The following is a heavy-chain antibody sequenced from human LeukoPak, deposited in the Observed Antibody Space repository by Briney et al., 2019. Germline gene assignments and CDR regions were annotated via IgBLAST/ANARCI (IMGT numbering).Heavy chain of an antibody. J-gene: IGHJ4*02. CDR3: ARDGGGGYNSNFDY. CDR1: GGSISSYY. CDR2: TYYSGST. Sequence: SETLSLTCTVSGGSISSYYWSWIRQPPGKGLEWIGYTYYSGSTNYNPSLKSRVTISVDTSKNQFSLKLSSVTAADTAVYYCARDGGGGYNSNFDYWGQGTLVTVSS. V-gene: IGHV4-59*01. D-gene: IGHD5-24*01.